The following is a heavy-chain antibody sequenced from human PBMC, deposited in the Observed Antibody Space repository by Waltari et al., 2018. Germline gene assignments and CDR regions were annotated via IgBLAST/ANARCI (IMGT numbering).Heavy chain of an antibody. Sequence: QVQLRDSGPGLVKPSETLSLTCTVSGASVNTYDNYWSWIRQPPGRGLQWIGSIYHRGGTNYDPALRKRVTISQDTPNNQFSLRLTSMTAADAAIYYCARVSANWGGDCYPDWGQGTLVTVSS. D-gene: IGHD2-21*01. CDR3: ARVSANWGGDCYPD. CDR2: IYHRGGT. CDR1: GASVNTYDNY. V-gene: IGHV4-61*08. J-gene: IGHJ4*02.